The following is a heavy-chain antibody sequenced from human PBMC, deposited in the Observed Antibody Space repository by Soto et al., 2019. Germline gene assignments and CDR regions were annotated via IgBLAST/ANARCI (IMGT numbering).Heavy chain of an antibody. CDR2: IKTDGSYT. Sequence: EVQLVESGGGLVQPGGSLRFSCAASGFTFSTYWMHWVRQAPGKGLEWVSRIKTDGSYTNYADSVKGRFTISRDNAKNTLFLQMDSLGAEDTAVYLCATGGSGYFRYWGQGTLVTVSS. J-gene: IGHJ4*02. CDR3: ATGGSGYFRY. CDR1: GFTFSTYW. V-gene: IGHV3-74*01. D-gene: IGHD3-22*01.